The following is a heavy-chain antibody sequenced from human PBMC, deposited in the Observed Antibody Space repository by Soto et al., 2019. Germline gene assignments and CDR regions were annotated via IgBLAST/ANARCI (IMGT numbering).Heavy chain of an antibody. CDR2: IYYSRST. J-gene: IGHJ6*03. V-gene: IGHV4-59*01. CDR1: GGSISSYY. CDR3: ARGPREDGDYGYYYYMDV. D-gene: IGHD4-17*01. Sequence: SETLSLTCTVSGGSISSYYWSWIRQPPGKGLEWIGYIYYSRSTNYNPSLKSRVTISVDTSKNQFSLKLSSVTAADTAVYYCARGPREDGDYGYYYYMDVGGKGTTVTVSS.